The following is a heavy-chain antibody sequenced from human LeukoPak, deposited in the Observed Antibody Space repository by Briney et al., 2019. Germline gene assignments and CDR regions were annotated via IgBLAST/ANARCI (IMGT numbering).Heavy chain of an antibody. D-gene: IGHD2-15*01. V-gene: IGHV1-2*06. CDR2: INPNSGGT. CDR1: GYTFTGYY. J-gene: IGHJ4*02. Sequence: ASVKVSCKASGYTFTGYYMHWVRQAPGQGLEWMGRINPNSGGTNYAQKFQGRVTMTRDTSISTAYMELSRLRSDDTAVYYCARTLGYCSGGSCYPSYYFDYWGLGTLVTVSS. CDR3: ARTLGYCSGGSCYPSYYFDY.